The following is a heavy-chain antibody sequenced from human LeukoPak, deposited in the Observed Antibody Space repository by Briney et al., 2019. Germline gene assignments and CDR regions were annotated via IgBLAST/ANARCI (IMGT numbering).Heavy chain of an antibody. V-gene: IGHV3-64D*09. D-gene: IGHD1-7*01. J-gene: IGHJ4*02. CDR2: ISSNGGST. CDR3: VKENYGNYFDY. CDR1: GFTFSSYA. Sequence: GGSLRLSCSASGFTFSSYAMHWVRQAPGKGLEYVSDISSNGGSTYYADSVKGRFTISRDNSKNTLYLQMSSLRAEDTAVYYCVKENYGNYFDYWGQGTLVTVSS.